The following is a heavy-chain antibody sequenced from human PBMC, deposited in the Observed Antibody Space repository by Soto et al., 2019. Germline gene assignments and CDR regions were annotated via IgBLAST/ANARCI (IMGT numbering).Heavy chain of an antibody. V-gene: IGHV1-2*02. D-gene: IGHD3-22*01. CDR1: GYTFTLYF. CDR3: ARDPSDSSGNYDY. CDR2: INPNSGVT. J-gene: IGHJ4*02. Sequence: ASVKVSCKTSGYTFTLYFMHWVRQAPGEGLEWIGWINPNSGVTQYAQKYQGRVTMTSDTSISTAYMDLTGLTSDDTAVYYCARDPSDSSGNYDYWGQGTLVTVSS.